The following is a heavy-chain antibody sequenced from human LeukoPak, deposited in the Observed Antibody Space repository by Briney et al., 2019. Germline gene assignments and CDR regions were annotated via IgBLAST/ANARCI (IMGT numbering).Heavy chain of an antibody. CDR1: GGSVSSGSYY. Sequence: SETLSLTCAVSGGSVSSGSYYWSWIRQPPGKGLEWIGYIYYSGSTNYNPSLKSRVTISVDTSKNQFSLKLSSVTAADTAVYHCAREAMYSYGNNFDYWGQGTLVTVSS. J-gene: IGHJ4*02. D-gene: IGHD5-18*01. CDR2: IYYSGST. V-gene: IGHV4-61*01. CDR3: AREAMYSYGNNFDY.